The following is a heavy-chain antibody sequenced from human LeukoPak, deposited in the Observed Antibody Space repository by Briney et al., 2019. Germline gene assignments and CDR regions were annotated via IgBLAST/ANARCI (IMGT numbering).Heavy chain of an antibody. V-gene: IGHV3-30-3*01. D-gene: IGHD3-10*01. CDR2: ISYDGSNK. CDR1: GFTFTNFA. J-gene: IGHJ4*02. CDR3: ARDRRSGITMVRGVIICGPIAY. Sequence: GGSLRLSCAASGFTFTNFAMHWVRQAPGKGLEWVAVISYDGSNKYYADSVKGRFTISRDNSKNTLYLQMNSLRAEDTAVYYCARDRRSGITMVRGVIICGPIAYWGQGTLVTVSS.